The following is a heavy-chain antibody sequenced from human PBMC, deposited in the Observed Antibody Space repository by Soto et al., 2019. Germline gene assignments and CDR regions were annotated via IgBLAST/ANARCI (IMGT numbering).Heavy chain of an antibody. V-gene: IGHV3-30*18. D-gene: IGHD3-22*01. Sequence: GGSLRLSCAASGFTFSSYGMHWVRQAPGKGLEWVAVISYHGSNQFYADSVKGRFTISRDNSKNTLYLQMNSLRAEDTAVYYCAKAARGVMVTTFVDYWGQGTLVTVSS. CDR3: AKAARGVMVTTFVDY. CDR2: ISYHGSNQ. CDR1: GFTFSSYG. J-gene: IGHJ4*02.